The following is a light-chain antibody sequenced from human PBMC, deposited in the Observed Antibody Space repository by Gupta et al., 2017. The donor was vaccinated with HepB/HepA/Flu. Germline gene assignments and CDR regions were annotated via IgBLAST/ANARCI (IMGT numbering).Light chain of an antibody. Sequence: QSALTQPASVSGSPGQSITISCTGTSSDVGDYNYVSWYQQHPGKAPKLVIYDVSKRPSGVSNRFSGSKSGNTASLTISGLQAEDEADYYCSSYTSSSTLIFGGGIKLTVL. CDR3: SSYTSSSTLI. J-gene: IGLJ2*01. CDR2: DVS. V-gene: IGLV2-14*03. CDR1: SSDVGDYNY.